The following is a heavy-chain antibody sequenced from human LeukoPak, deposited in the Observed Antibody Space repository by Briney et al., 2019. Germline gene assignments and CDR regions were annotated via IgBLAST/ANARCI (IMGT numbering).Heavy chain of an antibody. CDR1: GGSFSGYY. CDR3: ARLVGYYDSSGYYYAAFDI. V-gene: IGHV4-34*01. CDR2: INHSGST. Sequence: SETLSLTCAVYGGSFSGYYWSWIRQPPGKGLEWIGEINHSGSTNYNPSLKSRVTISVDTSKNQFSLKLSSVTAADTAVYYCARLVGYYDSSGYYYAAFDIWGQGTMVTVSS. D-gene: IGHD3-22*01. J-gene: IGHJ3*02.